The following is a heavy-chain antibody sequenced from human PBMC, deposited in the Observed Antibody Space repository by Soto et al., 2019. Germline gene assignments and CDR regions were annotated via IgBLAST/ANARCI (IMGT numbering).Heavy chain of an antibody. D-gene: IGHD2-15*01. CDR3: ARDMGGYDDYYGMDV. CDR1: GGTFSSSA. Sequence: SCKASGGTFSSSAISWVRQAPGQGLEWMGGIIPIFGTANYAQKFQGRVTITADKSTSTAYMELSSLRSEDTAVYYCARDMGGYDDYYGMDVWGQGTTVTVSS. V-gene: IGHV1-69*06. CDR2: IIPIFGTA. J-gene: IGHJ6*02.